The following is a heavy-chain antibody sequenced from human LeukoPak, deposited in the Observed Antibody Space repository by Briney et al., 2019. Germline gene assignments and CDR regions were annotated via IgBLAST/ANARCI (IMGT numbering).Heavy chain of an antibody. V-gene: IGHV3-53*01. J-gene: IGHJ4*02. Sequence: GGSLRLSCAASGFTFSRYWMHWVRQAPGKGLEWVSVIFSSGPTYYADSVKGRFTISRDTSENALYLQMNSLRAEGTAVYYCAISGLGFGEFRGLDYWGQGTLVTVSS. CDR3: AISGLGFGEFRGLDY. D-gene: IGHD3-10*01. CDR2: IFSSGPT. CDR1: GFTFSRYW.